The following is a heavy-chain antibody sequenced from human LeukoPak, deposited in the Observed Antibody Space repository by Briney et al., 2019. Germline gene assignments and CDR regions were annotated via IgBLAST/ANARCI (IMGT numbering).Heavy chain of an antibody. CDR3: ARDYDYFSGHNLEAYDI. CDR2: IKEDGSAK. J-gene: IGHJ3*02. Sequence: GGSLRLSFAASGLNFSRNWMTWVRQAPGKGLEWVADIKEDGSAKSYVDSVKGRFTISRDNAKNSLYLQMSSLRVEDTAVYYCARDYDYFSGHNLEAYDIWRQGTTVTVSS. CDR1: GLNFSRNW. V-gene: IGHV3-7*01. D-gene: IGHD2-15*01.